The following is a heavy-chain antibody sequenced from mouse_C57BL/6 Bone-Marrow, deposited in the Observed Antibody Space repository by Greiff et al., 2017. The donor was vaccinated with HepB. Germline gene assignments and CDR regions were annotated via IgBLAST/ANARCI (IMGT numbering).Heavy chain of an antibody. J-gene: IGHJ3*01. V-gene: IGHV5-6*01. CDR3: ARGGVGGFAY. CDR1: GFTFSSYG. D-gene: IGHD1-1*01. Sequence: EVKLMESGGDLVKPGGSLKLSCAASGFTFSSYGMSWVRQTPDKRLEWVATISSGGSYTYYPDSVKGRFTISRDNAKNTLYLQMSSLKSEDTAMYYCARGGVGGFAYWGQGTLVTVSA. CDR2: ISSGGSYT.